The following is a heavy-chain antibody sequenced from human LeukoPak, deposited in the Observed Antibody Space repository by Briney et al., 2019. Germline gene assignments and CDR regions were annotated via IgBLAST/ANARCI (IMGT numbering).Heavy chain of an antibody. D-gene: IGHD4-11*01. CDR1: AFTFSHYG. V-gene: IGHV3-33*06. CDR2: IWNDGSNK. J-gene: IGHJ4*02. CDR3: AKDAQRGFDYSNSLEY. Sequence: PGRSLRLSRAASAFTFSHYGMHSVRQAPGRGLEWVAVIWNDGSNKYYADSVKGRFTISRDNSQNTVDLHMNSLRAEDTAVYYCAKDAQRGFDYSNSLEYWGQGTLVTVSS.